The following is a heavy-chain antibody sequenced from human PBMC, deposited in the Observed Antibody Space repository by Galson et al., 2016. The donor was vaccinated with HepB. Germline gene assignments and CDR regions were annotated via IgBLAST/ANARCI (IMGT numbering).Heavy chain of an antibody. D-gene: IGHD6-19*01. J-gene: IGHJ4*02. CDR3: ARVFHSSGWYFSVF. Sequence: SVKVSCKASGYTFTNYGINWVRQAPGQGLEWMGWVTAYNGNTNYAQKFQGRVTMTTDTSTTTAYMELRSLRYDDTAVYYCARVFHSSGWYFSVFWGQGTLVTVSS. V-gene: IGHV1-18*01. CDR2: VTAYNGNT. CDR1: GYTFTNYG.